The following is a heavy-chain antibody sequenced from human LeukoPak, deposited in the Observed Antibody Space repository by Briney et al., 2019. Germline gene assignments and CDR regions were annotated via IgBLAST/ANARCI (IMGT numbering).Heavy chain of an antibody. V-gene: IGHV4-39*01. D-gene: IGHD6-19*01. CDR1: GGSISSSSYY. J-gene: IGHJ1*01. CDR2: IYYSGRT. Sequence: SETLSLTCTVSGGSISSSSYYWGWIRQPPGKGLEWIGSIYYSGRTYYNPSLKSRVTISVDASKNQFSLKLSSVTAADTAVYYCARHGRAVAGPKYFQHWGQGTLVTVSS. CDR3: ARHGRAVAGPKYFQH.